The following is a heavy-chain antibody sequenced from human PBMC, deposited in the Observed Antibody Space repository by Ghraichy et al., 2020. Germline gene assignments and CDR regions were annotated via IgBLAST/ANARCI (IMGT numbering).Heavy chain of an antibody. V-gene: IGHV3-21*01. CDR1: GFTFSSYS. Sequence: GGSLRLSCAASGFTFSSYSMNWVRQAPGKGLEWVSSISSSSKYIYYADSVKGRFTISRDNAKNSLYLQMNSLRAEDTAVYYCARGSYCSSTSCYNDYNWFDPWGQGTLVTVSS. CDR3: ARGSYCSSTSCYNDYNWFDP. J-gene: IGHJ5*02. D-gene: IGHD2-2*02. CDR2: ISSSSKYI.